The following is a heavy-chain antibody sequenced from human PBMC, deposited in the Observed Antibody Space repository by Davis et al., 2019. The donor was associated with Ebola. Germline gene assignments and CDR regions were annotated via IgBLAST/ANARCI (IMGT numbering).Heavy chain of an antibody. J-gene: IGHJ4*02. CDR2: ISAYNGHT. CDR1: GYTFTSYG. D-gene: IGHD3-16*01. CDR3: AREVWDY. V-gene: IGHV1-18*04. Sequence: ASVKVSCKASGYTFTSYGISWVRQAPGQRLDWMGWISAYNGHTKYAQKVQDRVTMTTDTTTSTAYMELRRLRSDDTAVYYCAREVWDYWGQGTLVTVSS.